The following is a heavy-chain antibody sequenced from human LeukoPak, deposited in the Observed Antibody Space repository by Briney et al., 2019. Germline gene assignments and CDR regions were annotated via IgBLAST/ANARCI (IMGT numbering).Heavy chain of an antibody. V-gene: IGHV4-59*08. CDR3: AALYYGGNAYYFDY. Sequence: SSETLSLTCTVSGGSISSYYWSWIRQPPGKGLEWIGYIYYSGSTNYNPSLKSRVTISVDTSNNQFSLKMSSVTAADTAVYYCAALYYGGNAYYFDYWGQGTLVTVSS. D-gene: IGHD4-23*01. J-gene: IGHJ4*02. CDR2: IYYSGST. CDR1: GGSISSYY.